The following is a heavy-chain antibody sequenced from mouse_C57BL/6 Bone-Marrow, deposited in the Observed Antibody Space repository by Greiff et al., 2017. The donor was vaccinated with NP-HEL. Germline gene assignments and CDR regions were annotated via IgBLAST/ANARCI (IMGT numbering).Heavy chain of an antibody. CDR2: ISDGGSYT. CDR3: ASYYDYDWFAD. D-gene: IGHD2-4*01. V-gene: IGHV5-4*03. Sequence: EVMLVESGGGLVKPGGSPKLSCAASGFTFSSYAMSWVRQTPEKRLEWVATISDGGSYTYYPDNVKGRFPISRDTAKNNLYLQMSHLKSEDTAMYYSASYYDYDWFADWGQGTLVTVSA. J-gene: IGHJ3*01. CDR1: GFTFSSYA.